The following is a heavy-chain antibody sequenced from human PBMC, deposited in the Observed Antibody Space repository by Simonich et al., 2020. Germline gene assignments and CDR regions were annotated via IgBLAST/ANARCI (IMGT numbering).Heavy chain of an antibody. CDR2: INPNSGGT. CDR1: GYTFTGHF. CDR3: ARGRLTGDKGAFDI. D-gene: IGHD7-27*01. Sequence: QVQLVQSGAEVKKPGASVKVSCKASGYTFTGHFMHWVRQAPGQGLGWMGWINPNSGGTNHAQKLQGRATMTRDTSISTAYMELSRLRSDDTAVYYCARGRLTGDKGAFDIWGQGTMVTVSS. J-gene: IGHJ3*02. V-gene: IGHV1-2*02.